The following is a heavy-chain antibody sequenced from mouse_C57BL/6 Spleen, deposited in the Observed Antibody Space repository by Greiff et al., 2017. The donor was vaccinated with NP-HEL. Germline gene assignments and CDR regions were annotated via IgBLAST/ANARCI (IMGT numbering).Heavy chain of an antibody. Sequence: VQLKQSGPGLVKPSQSLSLTCSVTGYSITSGYYWNWIRQFPGNKLEWMGYISYDGSNNYNPSLKNRISITRDTSKNQFFLKLNSVTTEDTATYYCARSYYYGSSPFDYWGQGTTLTVSS. V-gene: IGHV3-6*01. J-gene: IGHJ2*01. CDR2: ISYDGSN. CDR1: GYSITSGYY. D-gene: IGHD1-1*01. CDR3: ARSYYYGSSPFDY.